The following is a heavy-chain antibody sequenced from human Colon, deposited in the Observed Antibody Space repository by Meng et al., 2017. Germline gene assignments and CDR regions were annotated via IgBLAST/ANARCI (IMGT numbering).Heavy chain of an antibody. CDR2: IIPIFGTA. Sequence: SVKVSCKASGGTFSSYAISWVRQAPGQGLEWMGGIIPIFGTANYAQKFQGRVTMTRDTSISTAYMELSRLRSDDTAVYYCARVRYSSSWYQVIHYYFDYWGQGTLVTVSS. D-gene: IGHD6-13*01. CDR1: GGTFSSYA. CDR3: ARVRYSSSWYQVIHYYFDY. V-gene: IGHV1-69*05. J-gene: IGHJ4*02.